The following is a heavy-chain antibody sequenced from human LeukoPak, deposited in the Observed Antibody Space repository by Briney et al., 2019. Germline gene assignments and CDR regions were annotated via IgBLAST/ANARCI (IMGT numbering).Heavy chain of an antibody. CDR2: IRQDGNEK. D-gene: IGHD2-2*01. J-gene: IGHJ4*02. CDR3: ATQPAAADVDY. V-gene: IGHV3-7*03. Sequence: GGFLKFPGAGLGFPFSGYWLSWFRKVPGKGLEWVANIRQDGNEKYYVDSVKGRFTISRDNAKKSLYLQMNSLRAEDTAVYYCATQPAAADVDYWGQGTLVTVSS. CDR1: GFPFSGYW.